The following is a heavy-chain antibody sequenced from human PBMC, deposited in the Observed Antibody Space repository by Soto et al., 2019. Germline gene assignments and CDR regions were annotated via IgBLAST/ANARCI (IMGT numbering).Heavy chain of an antibody. CDR3: ARRQWLHIDY. Sequence: PSEPMSVRWSVSEGSIRSSSYYRGRIRQPPGKGLEWIGSIYYSGSTYYNPSLKSRVTISVDTSKNQFSLKLSSVTAADTAVYYCARRQWLHIDYWGQGTLVTVSS. J-gene: IGHJ4*02. V-gene: IGHV4-39*01. CDR1: EGSIRSSSYY. D-gene: IGHD6-19*01. CDR2: IYYSGST.